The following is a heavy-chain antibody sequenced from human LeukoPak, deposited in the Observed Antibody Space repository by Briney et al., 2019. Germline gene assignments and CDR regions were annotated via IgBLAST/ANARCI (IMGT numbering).Heavy chain of an antibody. Sequence: GGSLRLSCAVSGFTVSTNYMSWVRQAPGKGLEWVSVMYSGGSTYYADSVKGRFTISRHNSKNTLYLQMNSLRAEDTALYYCARELSPVVKYYFEYWGQGTLVTVSP. V-gene: IGHV3-53*01. CDR2: MYSGGST. CDR1: GFTVSTNY. D-gene: IGHD3-22*01. J-gene: IGHJ4*02. CDR3: ARELSPVVKYYFEY.